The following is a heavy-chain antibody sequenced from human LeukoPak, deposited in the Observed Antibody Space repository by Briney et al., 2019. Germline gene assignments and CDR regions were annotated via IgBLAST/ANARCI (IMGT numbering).Heavy chain of an antibody. Sequence: PGGSLRLSCAASGSTFTSNSMNWVRQAPGKGLEWVSTISGGGGSTYYADSVKGRFTISRDNSKNTLYLQVNSLRAEDTAVYYCAKGGKWDVTPFDYWGQGTLVTVSS. CDR1: GSTFTSNS. V-gene: IGHV3-23*01. D-gene: IGHD1-26*01. CDR3: AKGGKWDVTPFDY. CDR2: ISGGGGST. J-gene: IGHJ4*02.